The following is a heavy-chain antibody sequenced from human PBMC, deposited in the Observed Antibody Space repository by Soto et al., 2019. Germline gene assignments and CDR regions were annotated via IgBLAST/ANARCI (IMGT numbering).Heavy chain of an antibody. V-gene: IGHV4-59*08. CDR1: GGSISSYY. Sequence: SETLSLTCTVSGGSISSYYWSWIRQPPGKGLEWIGYIFYSGSTHYNPSLKSRVTISVDTSKNQFSLKLSSVTAADTAVYYCARQPTSPAAMVKGKGYYFDYWGQGTLVTVSS. CDR2: IFYSGST. J-gene: IGHJ4*02. CDR3: ARQPTSPAAMVKGKGYYFDY. D-gene: IGHD5-18*01.